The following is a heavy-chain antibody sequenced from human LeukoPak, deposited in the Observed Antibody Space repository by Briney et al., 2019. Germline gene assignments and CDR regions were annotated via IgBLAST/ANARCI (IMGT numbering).Heavy chain of an antibody. J-gene: IGHJ4*02. CDR2: ISCDGSNK. CDR1: GGTFSSYA. CDR3: ARVVH. V-gene: IGHV3-30*04. D-gene: IGHD2-21*01. Sequence: SCKASGGTFSSYAISWVRQAPGKGLEWVAVISCDGSNKYYADSVKGRFTISRDNSKNTLYLQMNSLRAEDTAVYYCARVVHWGQGTLVTVSS.